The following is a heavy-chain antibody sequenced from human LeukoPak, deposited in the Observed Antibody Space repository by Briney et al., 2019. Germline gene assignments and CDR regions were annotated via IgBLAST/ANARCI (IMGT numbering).Heavy chain of an antibody. CDR2: INHSGST. D-gene: IGHD1-7*01. J-gene: IGHJ1*01. V-gene: IGHV4-34*01. Sequence: SETLSLTCAVYGGSFSGYYWSWIRQPPGKGLEWIGEINHSGSTNYNPSLKSRVTISVDTSKNQFSLKLSSVTAADTAVYYCASEWNSYFQHWGQGTLVTVSS. CDR1: GGSFSGYY. CDR3: ASEWNSYFQH.